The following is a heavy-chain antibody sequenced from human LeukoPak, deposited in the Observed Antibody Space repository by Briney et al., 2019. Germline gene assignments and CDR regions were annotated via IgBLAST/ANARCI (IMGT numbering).Heavy chain of an antibody. Sequence: GGTLRLSCAVAGFSFSSYAMSWVRQTPGKGLEWVSAISASGGTTYYADSVKGRFTISRDNSKNTLYLQMNSLRAEDTAVYYCAKEVYYGMDVWGQGTTVTVSS. CDR2: ISASGGTT. J-gene: IGHJ6*02. CDR1: GFSFSSYA. V-gene: IGHV3-23*01. CDR3: AKEVYYGMDV.